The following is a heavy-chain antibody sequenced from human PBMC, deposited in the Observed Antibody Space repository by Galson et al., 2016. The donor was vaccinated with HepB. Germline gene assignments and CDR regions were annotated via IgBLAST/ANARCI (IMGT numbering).Heavy chain of an antibody. CDR3: ARDPISSSWTLQWHNWFDP. Sequence: SLRLSCAASGFTFSSYGMHWVRQAPGKGLEWVAIIWYDGSNQYYADSVKGRFTISRDNSKNTLYLQMNSLRAEDTAVYYCARDPISSSWTLQWHNWFDPWGQGTLVTVSS. CDR1: GFTFSSYG. CDR2: IWYDGSNQ. J-gene: IGHJ5*02. D-gene: IGHD6-13*01. V-gene: IGHV3-33*01.